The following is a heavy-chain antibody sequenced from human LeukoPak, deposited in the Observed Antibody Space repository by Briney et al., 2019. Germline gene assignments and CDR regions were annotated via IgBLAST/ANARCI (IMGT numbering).Heavy chain of an antibody. D-gene: IGHD3-22*01. Sequence: AGGSLRLSCAASGFTFSSYAMSWVRQAPGKGLEWVSAISGSGGSTYYADSVKGRFTISRDNSKNTLYLQMNSLRAEDTAVYYCAKGQYYYDSSGYYCLDYWGQGTLVTVSS. CDR3: AKGQYYYDSSGYYCLDY. CDR2: ISGSGGST. CDR1: GFTFSSYA. J-gene: IGHJ4*02. V-gene: IGHV3-23*01.